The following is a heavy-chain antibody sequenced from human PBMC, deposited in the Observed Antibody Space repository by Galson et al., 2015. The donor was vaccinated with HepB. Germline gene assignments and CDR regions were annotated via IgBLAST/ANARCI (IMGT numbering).Heavy chain of an antibody. D-gene: IGHD2-15*01. J-gene: IGHJ2*01. CDR1: GYTFTDYY. CDR3: ARSPITYSSQYWYFDP. Sequence: SVKVSCKASGYTFTDYYLHWVRQAPGQVLEWMGWINPNSGATNYAEKFQGRVTMTWDTSITTVYMELSRLTSNDAAVYYCARSPITYSSQYWYFDPWGRGALVTVSS. CDR2: INPNSGAT. V-gene: IGHV1-2*02.